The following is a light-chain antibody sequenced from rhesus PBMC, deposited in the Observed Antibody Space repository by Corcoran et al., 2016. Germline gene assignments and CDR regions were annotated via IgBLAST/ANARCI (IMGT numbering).Light chain of an antibody. CDR3: LQCYSTPFT. Sequence: DIQMTQSPSSLSASVGDRVTITCRASQGISDYLSWYQQKPGKAPKRLIYTASSLESGVPSRFSGSGSRTELTLTISSLQPEDFAAYYCLQCYSTPFTFGPGTKLDIK. V-gene: IGKV1-36*02. CDR1: QGISDY. CDR2: TAS. J-gene: IGKJ3*01.